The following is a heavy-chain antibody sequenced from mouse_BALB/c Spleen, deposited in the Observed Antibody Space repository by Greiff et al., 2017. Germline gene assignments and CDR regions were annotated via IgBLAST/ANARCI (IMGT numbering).Heavy chain of an antibody. CDR2: ISSGGST. D-gene: IGHD1-1*01. V-gene: IGHV5-6-5*01. J-gene: IGHJ1*01. Sequence: EVKLVESGGGLVKPGGSLKLSCAASGFTFSSYAMSWVRQTPEKRLEWVASISSGGSTYYPDSVKGRFTISRDNARNILYLQMSSLRSEDTAMYYCARGLYYYGSSSWYFDVWGAGTTVTVSS. CDR1: GFTFSSYA. CDR3: ARGLYYYGSSSWYFDV.